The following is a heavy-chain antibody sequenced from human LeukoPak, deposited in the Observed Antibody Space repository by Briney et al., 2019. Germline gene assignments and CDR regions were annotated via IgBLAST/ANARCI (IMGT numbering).Heavy chain of an antibody. V-gene: IGHV4-31*11. CDR2: IYYSGST. Sequence: SGTLSLTCGVSGGSISSGGYCWGWIRQHPGKGLEWIGYIYYSGSTYYNPSLKSRVTISVETSTNQFSLKLSSLTAAGTAVDDCARGDSSGWYYDYWGQGTLVTVSS. CDR3: ARGDSSGWYYDY. D-gene: IGHD6-19*01. J-gene: IGHJ4*02. CDR1: GGSISSGGYC.